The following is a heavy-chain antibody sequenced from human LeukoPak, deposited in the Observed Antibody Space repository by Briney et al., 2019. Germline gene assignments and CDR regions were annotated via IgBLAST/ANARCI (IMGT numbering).Heavy chain of an antibody. CDR2: INAGNGNT. CDR1: GYTFTSYA. CDR3: ARGASDDYYDSSGYYFY. V-gene: IGHV1-3*01. D-gene: IGHD3-22*01. J-gene: IGHJ4*02. Sequence: ASVKVSCKASGYTFTSYAMHWVRQAPGQGLEGMGWINAGNGNTKYSQKFQGRVTITRDTSASTAYMELSSLRSEDTAVYYCARGASDDYYDSSGYYFYWGQGTLVTVSS.